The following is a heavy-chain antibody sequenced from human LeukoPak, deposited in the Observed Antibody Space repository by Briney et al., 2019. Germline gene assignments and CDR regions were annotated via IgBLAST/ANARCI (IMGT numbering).Heavy chain of an antibody. CDR1: GGSISSYY. CDR3: ARAGYSSSWLYYFDY. CDR2: IYYSGST. J-gene: IGHJ4*02. V-gene: IGHV4-59*05. Sequence: SETLSLTCTVSGGSISSYYWSWIRQPPGKGLEWIGSIYYSGSTYYNPSLKSRVTISVDTSKNQFSLKLSSVTAADTAVYYCARAGYSSSWLYYFDYWGQGTLVTVSS. D-gene: IGHD6-13*01.